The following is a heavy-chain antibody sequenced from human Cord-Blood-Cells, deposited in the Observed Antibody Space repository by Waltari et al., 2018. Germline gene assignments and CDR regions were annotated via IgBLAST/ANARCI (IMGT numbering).Heavy chain of an antibody. V-gene: IGHV4-34*01. CDR3: ARLGVVVPAAQRLYYFDY. J-gene: IGHJ4*02. Sequence: QVQLQQWGAGLLKPSETLSLTCAAYGGSFSGYYWSVIRQPPGKGLEWIGEINHSGSTNYNPSLKSRVTISVDTSKNQFSLKLSSVTAADTAVYYCARLGVVVPAAQRLYYFDYWGQGTLVTVSS. D-gene: IGHD2-2*01. CDR2: INHSGST. CDR1: GGSFSGYY.